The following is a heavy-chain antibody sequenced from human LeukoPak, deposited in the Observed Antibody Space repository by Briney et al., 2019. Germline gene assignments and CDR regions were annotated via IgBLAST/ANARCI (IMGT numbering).Heavy chain of an antibody. CDR1: GYTFTSYY. Sequence: ASVKVSCKASGYTFTSYYMHWVRQAPGQGLEWMGIINPSGGSTSYAQKFQGRVTMTRDTSMSTVYMELSSLRSEDTAVYYCARDRQDILTASGTDYYGMGVWGKGTTVTVSS. CDR3: ARDRQDILTASGTDYYGMGV. J-gene: IGHJ6*04. D-gene: IGHD3-9*01. CDR2: INPSGGST. V-gene: IGHV1-46*01.